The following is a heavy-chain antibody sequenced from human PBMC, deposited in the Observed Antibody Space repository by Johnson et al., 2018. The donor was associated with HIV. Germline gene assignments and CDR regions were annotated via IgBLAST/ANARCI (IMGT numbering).Heavy chain of an antibody. D-gene: IGHD5-12*01. CDR2: IYSDGST. J-gene: IGHJ3*02. CDR1: GFTVSGNY. CDR3: ARDAPNFFTSGVLDDAFDI. Sequence: EVQLVESGGGLVQPGGSLRLSCVASGFTVSGNYMNWVRQAPGKGLEWVSVIYSDGSTYYADSVQGRFTVSRDNSHNLLYLQLSSLRAEDTAVYYCARDAPNFFTSGVLDDAFDIWGPGTMVTVSP. V-gene: IGHV3-66*01.